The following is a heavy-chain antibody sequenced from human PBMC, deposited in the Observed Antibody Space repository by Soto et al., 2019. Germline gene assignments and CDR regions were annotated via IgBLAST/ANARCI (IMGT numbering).Heavy chain of an antibody. Sequence: RQPPGKGQGGIGEINHSGSTNYNPSLKSRVTISVDTSKNQFSLKLSSVTAADTAVYYCARGITIFGVVIMIPGRTNSFHPWGQG. CDR2: INHSGST. CDR3: ARGITIFGVVIMIPGRTNSFHP. V-gene: IGHV4-34*01. D-gene: IGHD3-3*01. J-gene: IGHJ5*02.